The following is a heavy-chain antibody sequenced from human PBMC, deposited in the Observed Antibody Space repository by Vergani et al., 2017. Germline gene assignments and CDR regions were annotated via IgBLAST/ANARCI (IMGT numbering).Heavy chain of an antibody. D-gene: IGHD3-10*01. CDR1: EFTFSDVW. V-gene: IGHV3-21*02. Sequence: EGQLVESGGGLVKPGGSLRLSCAASEFTFSDVWMSWVRQAPGKGLEWVAFIGSSGPYINYADSVKGRFIISRDNTNSSLFLQLRSLRAEDAAVYYCARDVTSCGGTDNYGMEVWGQGATVTVSS. CDR3: ARDVTSCGGTDNYGMEV. J-gene: IGHJ6*02. CDR2: IGSSGPYI.